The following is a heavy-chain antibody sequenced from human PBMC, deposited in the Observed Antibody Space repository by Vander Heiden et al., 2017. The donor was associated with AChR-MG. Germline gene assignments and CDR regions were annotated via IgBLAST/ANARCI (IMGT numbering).Heavy chain of an antibody. CDR3: ARVNRGGQQLNYYYGMDV. V-gene: IGHV4-34*01. Sequence: VQLQQWGAGMLTPSETLSLTCAVYGGSFSGYYWSWTRQAAGKGREWIGEINHSGSTNYNPSLKSRVTISVDTSKNQFSLKLSSVTAADTAVYYCARVNRGGQQLNYYYGMDVWGQGTTVTVSS. J-gene: IGHJ6*02. CDR1: GGSFSGYY. CDR2: INHSGST. D-gene: IGHD6-13*01.